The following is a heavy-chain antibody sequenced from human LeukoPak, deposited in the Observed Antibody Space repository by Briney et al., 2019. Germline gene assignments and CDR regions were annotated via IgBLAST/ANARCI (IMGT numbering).Heavy chain of an antibody. CDR1: GFIFRNYW. Sequence: PGGSLRLSCAASGFIFRNYWMHWVRQAPGKGLVWVARINPNGITTTYTDSVKGRFTISRDNAKNTLYLQMNSLRAEDTAVYYCAKVYYDILTGYRVDGMDVWGQGTTVTVSS. V-gene: IGHV3-74*01. J-gene: IGHJ6*02. CDR2: INPNGITT. CDR3: AKVYYDILTGYRVDGMDV. D-gene: IGHD3-9*01.